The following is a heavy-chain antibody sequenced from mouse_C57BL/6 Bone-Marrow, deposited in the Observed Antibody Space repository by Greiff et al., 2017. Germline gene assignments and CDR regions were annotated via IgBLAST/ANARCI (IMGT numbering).Heavy chain of an antibody. CDR3: ARDSSGYIPYAMDY. CDR2: IDPSDSYT. CDR1: GYTFTSYW. V-gene: IGHV1-50*01. D-gene: IGHD3-2*02. J-gene: IGHJ4*01. Sequence: QVQLKQPGAELVKPGASVKLSCKASGYTFTSYWMQWVKQRPGQGLEWIGEIDPSDSYTNYNQKFKGKATLTVDTSSSTAYMQLSSLTSEDSAVYYCARDSSGYIPYAMDYWGQGTSVTVSS.